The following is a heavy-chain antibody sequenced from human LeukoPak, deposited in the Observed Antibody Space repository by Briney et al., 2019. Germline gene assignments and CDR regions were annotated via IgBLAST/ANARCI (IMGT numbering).Heavy chain of an antibody. Sequence: SETLSLTCTVSGYSIISGYYWGWIRQPPGKGLEWIGSIYHSGSTYYNPSLKSRVSISVDTSKNQFSLKLSSVTAADTAVYYCARRSGWYAPGLWGQGTLVTVSS. CDR2: IYHSGST. D-gene: IGHD6-19*01. V-gene: IGHV4-38-2*02. CDR1: GYSIISGYY. J-gene: IGHJ4*02. CDR3: ARRSGWYAPGL.